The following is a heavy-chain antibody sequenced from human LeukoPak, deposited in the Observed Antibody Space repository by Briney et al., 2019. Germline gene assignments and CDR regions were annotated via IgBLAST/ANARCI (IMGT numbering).Heavy chain of an antibody. Sequence: VASVKVSCKASGYTFTSYYMHWVRPAPGQGLEWMGIINPSGGSTSYAQKFQGRVTMTRDTSTSTVYMELSSLRSEDTAVYYCARDKDGIAVAGDDAFDIWGQGTMVTVSS. D-gene: IGHD6-19*01. CDR2: INPSGGST. CDR1: GYTFTSYY. V-gene: IGHV1-46*01. CDR3: ARDKDGIAVAGDDAFDI. J-gene: IGHJ3*02.